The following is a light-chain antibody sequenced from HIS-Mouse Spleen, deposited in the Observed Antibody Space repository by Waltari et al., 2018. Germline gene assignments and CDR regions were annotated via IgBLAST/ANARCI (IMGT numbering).Light chain of an antibody. CDR3: AAWDDSLSGPV. Sequence: QSVLTQPPSASGTPGQRVTISCSGSSSNIVSNYVYWYQQLPGTAPKLLIYRNNQRPSGVPDRVSGSKSGTSASLAISGLRSEDEADYYCAAWDDSLSGPVFGGGTKLTVL. CDR1: SSNIVSNY. V-gene: IGLV1-47*01. CDR2: RNN. J-gene: IGLJ3*02.